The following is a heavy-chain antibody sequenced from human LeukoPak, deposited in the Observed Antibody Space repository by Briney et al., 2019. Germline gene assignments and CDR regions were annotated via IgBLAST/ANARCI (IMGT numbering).Heavy chain of an antibody. CDR3: ARDSGGWYGDDYYYYGMDV. D-gene: IGHD6-19*01. CDR2: INHSGST. Sequence: SETLSLTCAVYGGSFSGYYWSWIRQPPGKGLEWIGEINHSGSTNYNPSLKSRVTISVDTSKNQFSLKLSSVTAADTAVYYCARDSGGWYGDDYYYYGMDVWGQGTTVTVSS. CDR1: GGSFSGYY. V-gene: IGHV4-34*01. J-gene: IGHJ6*02.